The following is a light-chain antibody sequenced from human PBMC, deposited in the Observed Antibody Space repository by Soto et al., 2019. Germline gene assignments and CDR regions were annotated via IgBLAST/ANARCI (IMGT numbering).Light chain of an antibody. CDR3: QQRNNWPWLT. CDR1: QSVKNY. V-gene: IGKV3-11*01. Sequence: EIVLTQSPATLSLSPGERATLSCRASQSVKNYLAWYQQKPGQAPRLLIYDISSRATGIPARFSGSGSGADFTLTISSLEAEDFAVYYCQQRNNWPWLTFGGGTRVEIK. CDR2: DIS. J-gene: IGKJ4*01.